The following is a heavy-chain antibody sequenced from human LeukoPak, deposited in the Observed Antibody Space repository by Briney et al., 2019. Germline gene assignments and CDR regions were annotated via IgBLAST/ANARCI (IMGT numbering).Heavy chain of an antibody. CDR1: GGSISSGGYY. CDR2: IYYSGST. Sequence: PSETLSLTCTVSGGSISSGGYYWSWIRQHPGKGLEWIGYIYYSGSTYYNPSLKSRATISVDTTKNQYSLKLSSVTAADTAVYYCARAVPDIVVVVAATLWRTWFDPWGQGTLVTVSS. J-gene: IGHJ5*02. V-gene: IGHV4-31*03. CDR3: ARAVPDIVVVVAATLWRTWFDP. D-gene: IGHD2-15*01.